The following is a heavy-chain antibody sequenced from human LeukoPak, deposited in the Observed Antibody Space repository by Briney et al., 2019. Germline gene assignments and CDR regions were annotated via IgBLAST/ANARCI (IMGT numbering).Heavy chain of an antibody. CDR1: GFTLSSYG. J-gene: IGHJ4*02. CDR3: ARAPTSHYYSDD. V-gene: IGHV3-33*01. CDR2: IWYDGSNK. D-gene: IGHD1/OR15-1a*01. Sequence: PGGSLSLSCAASGFTLSSYGMHWVRQAPGKGLEWVAVIWYDGSNKYYADSVKGRFTISRDNSKNTLYLQMNSLRAEDTAVYYCARAPTSHYYSDDWGQPSLVTVSS.